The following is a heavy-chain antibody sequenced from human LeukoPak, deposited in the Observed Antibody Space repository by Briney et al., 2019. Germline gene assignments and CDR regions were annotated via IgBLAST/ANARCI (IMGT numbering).Heavy chain of an antibody. CDR1: GFTFSSYA. J-gene: IGHJ4*02. D-gene: IGHD3-22*01. Sequence: GGSLRLSCAASGFTFSSYAMSWVRQAPGKGLEWVSAISGSGGSTYYADSVKGRFTISRDNSKNTLYLQMNSLRAEDTAVYYCAKRLLPYYYDSNGYFDYWGQGTLVTVSS. V-gene: IGHV3-23*01. CDR3: AKRLLPYYYDSNGYFDY. CDR2: ISGSGGST.